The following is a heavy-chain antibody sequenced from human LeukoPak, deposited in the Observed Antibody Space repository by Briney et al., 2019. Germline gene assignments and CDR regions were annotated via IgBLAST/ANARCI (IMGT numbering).Heavy chain of an antibody. CDR1: GFTFSSYA. CDR3: TKGPRGSYDY. Sequence: GGSLRLSCAASGFTFSSYAMSWVRQAPGKGLEWVSAISGSGGSTYYADSVKGRFTVSRDNSNNTLYLQMSRLRVEDRAVYYCTKGPRGSYDYWGQGTLVTVSS. D-gene: IGHD1-26*01. V-gene: IGHV3-23*01. CDR2: ISGSGGST. J-gene: IGHJ4*02.